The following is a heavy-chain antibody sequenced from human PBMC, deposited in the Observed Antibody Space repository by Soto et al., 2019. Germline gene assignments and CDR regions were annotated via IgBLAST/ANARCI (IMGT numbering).Heavy chain of an antibody. J-gene: IGHJ4*02. CDR3: ARNCSGGSCYAGTVDY. V-gene: IGHV1-69*02. D-gene: IGHD2-15*01. CDR1: GGTFSSYT. Sequence: QVQLVQSGAEVKKPWSSVKVSCKASGGTFSSYTISWVRQAPGQGLEWMGRIIPILGIANYAQKFQGRVTSTXXKXTIXADMELSSLRSEDTAVYYCARNCSGGSCYAGTVDYWGQGTLVTVSS. CDR2: IIPILGIA.